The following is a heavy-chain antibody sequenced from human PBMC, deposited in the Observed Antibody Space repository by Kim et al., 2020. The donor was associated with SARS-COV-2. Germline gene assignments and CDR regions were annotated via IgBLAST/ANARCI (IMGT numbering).Heavy chain of an antibody. CDR1: GFTFSSYA. CDR3: AKASGYDSSGYYSGYFD. CDR2: IYSGGSST. Sequence: GGSLRLSCAASGFTFSSYAMSWVRQAPGKGLEWVSVIYSGGSSTYYADSVKGRFTISRDNSKNTLYLQMNSLRAEDTAVYYCAKASGYDSSGYYSGYFD. V-gene: IGHV3-23*03. J-gene: IGHJ4*01. D-gene: IGHD3-22*01.